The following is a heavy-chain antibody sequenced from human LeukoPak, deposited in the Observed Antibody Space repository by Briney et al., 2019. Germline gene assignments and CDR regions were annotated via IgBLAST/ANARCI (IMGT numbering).Heavy chain of an antibody. CDR2: IYTSGST. CDR3: ARDPTYYYDRADDAFDI. D-gene: IGHD3-22*01. J-gene: IGHJ3*02. Sequence: SETLSLTCTVSGGSISSGAYYWSWIRQPAGKGLEWIGRIYTSGSTSYNPSLKSRVTISVDTSKNQFSLKLSSVTAADTAVYYCARDPTYYYDRADDAFDIWGQGTMVTVSS. V-gene: IGHV4-61*02. CDR1: GGSISSGAYY.